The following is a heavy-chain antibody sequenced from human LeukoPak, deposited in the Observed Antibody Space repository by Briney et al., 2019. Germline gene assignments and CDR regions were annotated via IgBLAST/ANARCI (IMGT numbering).Heavy chain of an antibody. J-gene: IGHJ3*02. CDR2: ITPYNGNT. CDR1: GYTFTDFG. D-gene: IGHD6-19*01. CDR3: TRDLGQVVAGTAFDM. V-gene: IGHV1-18*01. Sequence: GASVKVSCETSGYTFTDFGINWVRHAPGQGLEWLGWITPYNGNTNHLQNLQGRITMTTDTSTSTAYLELRSLTSDDTAVYYCTRDLGQVVAGTAFDMWGQGTMVIVSS.